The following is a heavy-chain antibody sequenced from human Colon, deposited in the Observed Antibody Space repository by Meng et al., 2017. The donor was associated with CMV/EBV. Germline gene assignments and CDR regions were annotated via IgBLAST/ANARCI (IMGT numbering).Heavy chain of an antibody. J-gene: IGHJ4*02. CDR3: ASERLGAAAIPLDH. CDR2: FNPEDGGR. Sequence: ASVKVSCKVSGYTLTELSIHWVRQAPGKGLEWMGGFNPEDGGRVYAQKFQGRISMTEDTSTDTAYMELSSLTFEDTAVFYCASERLGAAAIPLDHWGQGTLVTVSS. D-gene: IGHD6-13*01. CDR1: GYTLTELS. V-gene: IGHV1-24*01.